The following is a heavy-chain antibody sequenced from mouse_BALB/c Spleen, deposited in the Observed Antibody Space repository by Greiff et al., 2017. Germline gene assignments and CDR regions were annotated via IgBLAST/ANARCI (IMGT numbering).Heavy chain of an antibody. V-gene: IGHV1-15*01. CDR3: TILGNYLDY. CDR2: IDPETGGT. J-gene: IGHJ2*01. CDR1: GYTFTDYE. Sequence: QVQLQQSGAELVRPGASVTLSCKASGYTFTDYEMHWVKQTPVHGLEWIGAIDPETGGTAYNQKFKGKATLTADKSSSTAYMELRSLTSEDSAVYYCTILGNYLDYWGQGTTLTVSS. D-gene: IGHD1-1*02.